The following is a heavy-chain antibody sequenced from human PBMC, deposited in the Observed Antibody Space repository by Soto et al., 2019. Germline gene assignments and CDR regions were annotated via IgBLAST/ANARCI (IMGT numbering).Heavy chain of an antibody. V-gene: IGHV1-46*03. D-gene: IGHD4-17*01. J-gene: IGHJ4*02. CDR3: ARLNGDYTRADY. CDR2: INPSGGGT. CDR1: GYTFTSYY. Sequence: GASVKVSCKASGYTFTSYYMHWVRQAPGQGLEWMGIINPSGGGTSYAQKFQGRVTMTRDTSTSTVYMELSSLRSEDTAVYYCARLNGDYTRADYWGQGTLVTVSS.